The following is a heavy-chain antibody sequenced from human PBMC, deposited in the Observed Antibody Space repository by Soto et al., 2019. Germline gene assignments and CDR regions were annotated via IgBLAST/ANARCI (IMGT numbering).Heavy chain of an antibody. CDR1: GRSMSGYY. J-gene: IGHJ4*02. CDR3: AREDYYDTGYYVV. D-gene: IGHD3-9*01. V-gene: IGHV4-4*07. CDR2: IYTSGTT. Sequence: SETLSLTCTVSGRSMSGYYWSWIRQPAGERLEWIGRIYTSGTTDFNPSLKGRVTMSVDTSKNQFSLKLTSVTAADTALYYCAREDYYDTGYYVVWCQGTQVTVSS.